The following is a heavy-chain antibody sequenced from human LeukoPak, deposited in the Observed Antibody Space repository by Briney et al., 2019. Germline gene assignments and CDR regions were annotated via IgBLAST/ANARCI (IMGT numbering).Heavy chain of an antibody. CDR3: ARARGGGDWFDY. J-gene: IGHJ4*02. CDR2: IKQDGSEK. V-gene: IGHV3-7*03. CDR1: GFTFSSYW. D-gene: IGHD2-21*02. Sequence: PGGSLGLSCAASGFTFSSYWMSWVRQAPGKGLEWVANIKQDGSEKYYVDSVKGRFTISRDNAKNSLYLQMNSLRAEDTAVNYCARARGGGDWFDYWGQGTLVTVSS.